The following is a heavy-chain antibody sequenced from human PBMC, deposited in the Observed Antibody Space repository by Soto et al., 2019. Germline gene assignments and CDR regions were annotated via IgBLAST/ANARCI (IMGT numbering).Heavy chain of an antibody. J-gene: IGHJ4*02. CDR1: GYSFVSHG. Sequence: QIQLVQSGPEVKRPGASVRVSCKASGYSFVSHGISWVRQAPGQGLEWMAWSGPYKGDTKYAQRLQGRVTVTTDTHTSSVYMELRNLGPDDTAVYYCARDVQHWWDYATGGFDYWGQGTLVAVSS. V-gene: IGHV1-18*04. D-gene: IGHD2-8*02. CDR2: SGPYKGDT. CDR3: ARDVQHWWDYATGGFDY.